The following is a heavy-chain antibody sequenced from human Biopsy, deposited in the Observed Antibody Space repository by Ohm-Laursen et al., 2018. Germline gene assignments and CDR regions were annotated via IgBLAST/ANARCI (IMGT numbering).Heavy chain of an antibody. CDR2: IYYSGST. Sequence: GTLSLTCTVSGGSICSFFWSWIRQPPGKGLEWIGYIYYSGSTNYNPSLRSRVTISVDRSKNQFSLELSSVTAADTAVYYCARVEAGAPSIDYFDYWGQGALVTVSS. J-gene: IGHJ4*02. CDR1: GGSICSFF. D-gene: IGHD1-26*01. CDR3: ARVEAGAPSIDYFDY. V-gene: IGHV4-59*01.